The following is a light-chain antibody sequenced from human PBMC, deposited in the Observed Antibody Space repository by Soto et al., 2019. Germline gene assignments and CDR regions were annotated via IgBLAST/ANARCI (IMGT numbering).Light chain of an antibody. Sequence: DIQMTQSPSPLSASVGDRVTITCRASQSISNYLNWYRQQPGKAPKFLIYAASTLQSGVPSRFSGSGSGTDFSLTISSLQPEDFATYYCQQSYSTPPTFGQGTKVEIK. J-gene: IGKJ1*01. CDR1: QSISNY. CDR3: QQSYSTPPT. CDR2: AAS. V-gene: IGKV1-39*01.